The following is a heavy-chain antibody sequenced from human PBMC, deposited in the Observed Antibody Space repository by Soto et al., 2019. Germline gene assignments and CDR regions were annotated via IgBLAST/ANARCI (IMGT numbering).Heavy chain of an antibody. CDR3: ARERRVRGVADY. CDR2: INHSGRT. Sequence: QVQLQQWGAGLLKPSETLSLTCAVYGGSFSGYYWSWIRQPPGKGLEWIGEINHSGRTNYNPSLKSRVTISVDTSKNQFALKLSSVTAADTAVYYCARERRVRGVADYWGQGTLVTVSS. J-gene: IGHJ4*02. V-gene: IGHV4-34*01. CDR1: GGSFSGYY. D-gene: IGHD3-10*01.